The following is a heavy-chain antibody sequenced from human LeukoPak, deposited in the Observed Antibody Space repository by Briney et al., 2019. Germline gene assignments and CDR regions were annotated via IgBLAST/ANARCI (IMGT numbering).Heavy chain of an antibody. J-gene: IGHJ6*02. CDR2: ISAYNGNT. D-gene: IGHD3-10*01. CDR3: ARYYYGSGYYYCYGMDV. CDR1: GYTFSSYG. V-gene: IGHV1-18*01. Sequence: ASVKVSCKASGYTFSSYGISWVRQAPGQGLEWMGWISAYNGNTNYAQKLQGRVTMTTDTSTSTAYMELRSLRSDDTAVYYCARYYYGSGYYYCYGMDVWGQGTTVTVSS.